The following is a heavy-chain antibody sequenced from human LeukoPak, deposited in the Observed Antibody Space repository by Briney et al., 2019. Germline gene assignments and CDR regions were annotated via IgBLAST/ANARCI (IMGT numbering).Heavy chain of an antibody. CDR1: GFTFSGSA. V-gene: IGHV3-30*04. Sequence: GGSLRLSCAASGFTFSGSAMHWVRQAPGKGLEWVAVISYDGSNKYYADSVKGRFTISRDNSKNTLYLQMNSLRAEDTAVYYCARGVVVTAIRGDVGWFDPWGQGTLVTVSS. D-gene: IGHD2-21*02. CDR2: ISYDGSNK. J-gene: IGHJ5*02. CDR3: ARGVVVTAIRGDVGWFDP.